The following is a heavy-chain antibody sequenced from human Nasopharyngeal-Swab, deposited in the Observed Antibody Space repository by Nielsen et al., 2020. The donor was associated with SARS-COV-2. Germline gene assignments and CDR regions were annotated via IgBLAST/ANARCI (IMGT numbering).Heavy chain of an antibody. CDR1: GFTFSDYY. Sequence: GESLKISYAASGFTFSDYYMSWIRQAPGKGLEWVSYISSSGSTIYYADSVKGRFTISRDNAKNSLYLQMNSLRAEDTAVYYCARGPALTEYFDYWGQGTLVTVSS. V-gene: IGHV3-11*01. J-gene: IGHJ4*02. CDR2: ISSSGSTI. D-gene: IGHD3-16*01. CDR3: ARGPALTEYFDY.